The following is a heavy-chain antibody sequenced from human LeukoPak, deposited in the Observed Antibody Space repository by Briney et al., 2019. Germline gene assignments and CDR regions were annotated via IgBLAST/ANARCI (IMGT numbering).Heavy chain of an antibody. J-gene: IGHJ4*02. CDR1: GFTFSSHV. D-gene: IGHD2-21*02. V-gene: IGHV3-23*01. Sequence: QTGGSLGLSCAASGFTFSSHVMTWVRQAPGKGLEWVSGISASGDTTYYADSVKGRFTISRDTSKNTLYLQMNSLRPEDTAVYYCAKQLRTNLVTYYFESWGQGTLVTVSS. CDR3: AKQLRTNLVTYYFES. CDR2: ISASGDTT.